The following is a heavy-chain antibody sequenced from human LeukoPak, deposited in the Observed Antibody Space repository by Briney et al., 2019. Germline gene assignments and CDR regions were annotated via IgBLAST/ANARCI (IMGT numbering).Heavy chain of an antibody. Sequence: PGGSLRLSCAASGFTFSSYWMSWVRQAPGKGLEWVAHIRQDGSEKCYVDSVKGRFTISRDNAKNSLYLQMNSLRAEDTAVYYCARDGSGSYHYDTAFDFWGQGTLVTVSS. D-gene: IGHD1-26*01. V-gene: IGHV3-7*01. CDR2: IRQDGSEK. CDR1: GFTFSSYW. J-gene: IGHJ4*02. CDR3: ARDGSGSYHYDTAFDF.